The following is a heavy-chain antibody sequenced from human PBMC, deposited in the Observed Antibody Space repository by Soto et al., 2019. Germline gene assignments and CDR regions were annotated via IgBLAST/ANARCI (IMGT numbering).Heavy chain of an antibody. CDR3: ARDLSLHIAVAGPFDY. CDR1: GGTFSSYA. CDR2: IIPIFGTA. Sequence: SVKASCKASGGTFSSYAISWVRQAPGQGLEWMGGIIPIFGTANYAQKFQGRVTITADESTSTAYMELSSLRSEDTAVYYCARDLSLHIAVAGPFDYWGQGTLVTVSS. J-gene: IGHJ4*02. D-gene: IGHD6-19*01. V-gene: IGHV1-69*13.